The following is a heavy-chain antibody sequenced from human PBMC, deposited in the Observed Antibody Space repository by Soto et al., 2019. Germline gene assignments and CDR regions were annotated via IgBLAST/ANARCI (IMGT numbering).Heavy chain of an antibody. CDR3: ARQGDGYNYRSTLGAFDI. CDR2: IYPGDSDT. CDR1: GYSFTSYW. D-gene: IGHD5-12*01. V-gene: IGHV5-51*01. Sequence: PGESLKISCQGSGYSFTSYWIGWVRQMLGKVLEWMGIIYPGDSDTRYSPSFQGQVTISADKSISTAYLQWSSLKASDTAMYYCARQGDGYNYRSTLGAFDIWGQGTRVNVSS. J-gene: IGHJ3*02.